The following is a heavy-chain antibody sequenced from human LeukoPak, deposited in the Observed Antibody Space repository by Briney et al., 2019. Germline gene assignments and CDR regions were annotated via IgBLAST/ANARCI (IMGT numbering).Heavy chain of an antibody. Sequence: GGSLRLSCAASGFTVSSNYMSWVRQAPGKGLEWVSVIYSGGSTYYADSVKGRFTISRDNSKNTLYLQMNSLRAEDTAVYYCARDERDMRAMVRGVIITPYGMDVWGQGTTVTVSS. CDR2: IYSGGST. D-gene: IGHD3-10*01. CDR3: ARDERDMRAMVRGVIITPYGMDV. J-gene: IGHJ6*02. CDR1: GFTVSSNY. V-gene: IGHV3-66*01.